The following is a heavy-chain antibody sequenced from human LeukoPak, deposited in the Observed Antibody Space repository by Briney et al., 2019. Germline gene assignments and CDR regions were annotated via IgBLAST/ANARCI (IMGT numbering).Heavy chain of an antibody. D-gene: IGHD3-22*01. Sequence: GSLGLSCAALGFTFSSYAMSWVRQAPGKGVEWVSAISGSGGSTYYADSVKGRFTISRDNSKNTLYLQVNSLRAEDTAVYYCAKLGYYYDSSGAYYFDYWGQGTLVTVSS. CDR2: ISGSGGST. CDR1: GFTFSSYA. V-gene: IGHV3-23*01. J-gene: IGHJ4*02. CDR3: AKLGYYYDSSGAYYFDY.